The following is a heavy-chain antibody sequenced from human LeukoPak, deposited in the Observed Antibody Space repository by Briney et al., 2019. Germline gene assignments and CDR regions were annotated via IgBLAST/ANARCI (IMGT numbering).Heavy chain of an antibody. D-gene: IGHD3-10*01. CDR3: ARRKNGSGSVFVP. V-gene: IGHV4-34*01. CDR1: GGSFSHYY. Sequence: PSETLSLTCAVYGGSFSHYYWSWIRQPPGKGLEWIGEINHSGTTNYNPSLKSRVTISVDTSKNQFSLKLSSVTAADTAVYYCARRKNGSGSVFVPWGQGTLVTVSS. J-gene: IGHJ5*02. CDR2: INHSGTT.